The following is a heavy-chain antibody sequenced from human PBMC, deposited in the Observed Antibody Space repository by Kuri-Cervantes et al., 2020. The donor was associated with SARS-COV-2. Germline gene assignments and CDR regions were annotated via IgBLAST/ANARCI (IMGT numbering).Heavy chain of an antibody. Sequence: GESLKISCAASGFTFSNYAMSWVRQAPGKGLEWVSAISGSGGSTYYADSVKGRFTISRDNSKNTLYLQMNSLRAEDTAVYYCAKELSRDIVVVPVYHYYYGMDVWGQGTTVTVSS. CDR3: AKELSRDIVVVPVYHYYYGMDV. V-gene: IGHV3-23*01. CDR1: GFTFSNYA. CDR2: ISGSGGST. J-gene: IGHJ6*02. D-gene: IGHD2-2*01.